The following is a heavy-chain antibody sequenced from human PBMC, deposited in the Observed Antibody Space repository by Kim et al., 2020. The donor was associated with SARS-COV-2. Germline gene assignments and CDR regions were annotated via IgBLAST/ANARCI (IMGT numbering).Heavy chain of an antibody. CDR3: ASHWGIADIYFDY. Sequence: GGSLRLSCAASGFTFSSYSMNWVRQAPGKGLEWVSSISSSSSYIYYADSVKGRFTISRDNAKNSLYLQMNSLRAEDTAVYYCASHWGIADIYFDYWGQGTLVTVSS. CDR1: GFTFSSYS. V-gene: IGHV3-21*01. J-gene: IGHJ4*02. CDR2: ISSSSSYI. D-gene: IGHD6-13*01.